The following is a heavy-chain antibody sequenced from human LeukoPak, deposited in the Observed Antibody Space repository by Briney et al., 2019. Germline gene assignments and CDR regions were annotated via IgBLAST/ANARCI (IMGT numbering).Heavy chain of an antibody. J-gene: IGHJ4*02. CDR2: IIPILGIA. D-gene: IGHD3-22*01. V-gene: IGHV1-69*04. CDR1: GGTFSSYA. Sequence: SVKVSCKASGGTFSSYAISWVRQAPGQGLEWMGRIIPILGIANYAQKFQGRVTITADKSTSTAYMELSSLRSEDTAVYYCARDYYDSSGLSGEDYWGQGTLVTVSS. CDR3: ARDYYDSSGLSGEDY.